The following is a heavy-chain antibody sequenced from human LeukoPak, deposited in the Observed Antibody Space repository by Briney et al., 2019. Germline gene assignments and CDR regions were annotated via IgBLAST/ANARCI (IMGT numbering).Heavy chain of an antibody. D-gene: IGHD3-22*01. Sequence: PETLSLTCTVSGGSISSYYWSWIRQPAGKGLEWIGRIYTSGSTNYNPSLKSRVTMSVDTSKNQFSLKLSSVTAADTAVYYCARTPDHYYDSSGYYSTPFDYWGQGTLVTVSS. CDR1: GGSISSYY. CDR3: ARTPDHYYDSSGYYSTPFDY. CDR2: IYTSGST. J-gene: IGHJ4*02. V-gene: IGHV4-4*07.